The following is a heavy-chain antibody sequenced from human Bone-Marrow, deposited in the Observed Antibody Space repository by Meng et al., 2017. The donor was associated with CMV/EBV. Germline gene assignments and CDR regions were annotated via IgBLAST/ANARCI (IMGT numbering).Heavy chain of an antibody. Sequence: SETLSLTCRVSGGSISGYYWTWIRHSPGKRLEWIGWIHFSGTTSFNPSLKSRVTILIDASENRFSLNLKSVTAADTAVYYCTRGFPGGGHAVFSDCWGQGTLVTVSS. V-gene: IGHV4-59*01. J-gene: IGHJ4*02. CDR2: IHFSGTT. CDR1: GGSISGYY. CDR3: TRGFPGGGHAVFSDC. D-gene: IGHD3-16*01.